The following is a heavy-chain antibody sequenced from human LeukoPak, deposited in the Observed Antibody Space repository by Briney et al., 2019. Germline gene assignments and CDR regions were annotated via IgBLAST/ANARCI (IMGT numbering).Heavy chain of an antibody. CDR1: GYTFTGYY. J-gene: IGHJ4*02. CDR2: IYLGDSDT. Sequence: GASVKVSCKASGYTFTGYYMHWVRQAPGQGLEWMGIIYLGDSDTRYSPSFQGQVTISADKSINTAYLQWSSLKASDTAMYYCVRHRNWNYDYWGQGTLVTVSS. D-gene: IGHD1-1*01. CDR3: VRHRNWNYDY. V-gene: IGHV5-51*01.